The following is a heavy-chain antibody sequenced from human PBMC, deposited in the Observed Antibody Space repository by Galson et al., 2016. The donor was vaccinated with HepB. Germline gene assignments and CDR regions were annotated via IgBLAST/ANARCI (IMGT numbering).Heavy chain of an antibody. Sequence: CAISGDSVSSNSAAWNWIRQFPSRGLEWLGSTYYADSVKGRFIISRDYSKNSLYLHMNSVRVEDTAVYHCLLVAALELWGQGTRVTVSS. CDR2: TYY. CDR3: LLVAALEL. D-gene: IGHD2-15*01. CDR1: GDSVSSNSAA. J-gene: IGHJ4*02. V-gene: IGHV6-1*01.